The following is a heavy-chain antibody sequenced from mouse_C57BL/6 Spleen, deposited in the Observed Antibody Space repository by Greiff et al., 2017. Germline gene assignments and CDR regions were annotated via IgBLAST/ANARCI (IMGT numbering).Heavy chain of an antibody. CDR1: GYAFSSSW. D-gene: IGHD2-14*01. V-gene: IGHV1-82*01. J-gene: IGHJ4*01. CDR2: IYPGDGDT. CDR3: AREGVRGAMDY. Sequence: QVQLQQSGPELVKPGASVKISCNASGYAFSSSWMNWVKQRPGKGLEWIGRIYPGDGDTNYTGTIKGKATLTADKSSSTAYLQLSSLTSEDSAVYFCAREGVRGAMDYWGQGTSVTVSS.